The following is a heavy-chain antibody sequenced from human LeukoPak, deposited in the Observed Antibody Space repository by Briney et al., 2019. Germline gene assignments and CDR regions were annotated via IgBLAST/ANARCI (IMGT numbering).Heavy chain of an antibody. D-gene: IGHD1-26*01. CDR1: GYTFTGYY. CDR3: ARGRGRGSYSDY. Sequence: GASVKVSCKASGYTFTGYYMHWVRQATEQGLEWMGWMNPNSGNTGYAQKFQGRVTMTRNTSISTAYMELSSLRSEDTAVYYCARGRGRGSYSDYWGQGTLVTVSS. CDR2: MNPNSGNT. J-gene: IGHJ4*02. V-gene: IGHV1-8*02.